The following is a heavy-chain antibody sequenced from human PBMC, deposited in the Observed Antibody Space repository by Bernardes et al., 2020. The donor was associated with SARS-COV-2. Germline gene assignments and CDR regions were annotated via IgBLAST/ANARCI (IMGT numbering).Heavy chain of an antibody. CDR1: GFTFSSYA. D-gene: IGHD3-22*01. Sequence: GGSLRLSCAASGFTFSSYAMHWVRQAPGKGLEWVAVISYDGSNKYYADSVKGRFTISRDNSKNTLYLQMNSLRAEDTAVYYCAREGGSGDYYDSSGYSPFDYWGQGTLVTVSS. V-gene: IGHV3-30-3*01. CDR2: ISYDGSNK. CDR3: AREGGSGDYYDSSGYSPFDY. J-gene: IGHJ4*02.